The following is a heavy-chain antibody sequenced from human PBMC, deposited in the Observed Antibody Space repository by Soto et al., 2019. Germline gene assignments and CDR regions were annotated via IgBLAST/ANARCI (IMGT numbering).Heavy chain of an antibody. Sequence: SSVKVSCKASGGTFSSYAISWVRQAPGQGLEWMGGIIPIFGTANYAQKFQGRVTITADESTSTAYMELSSLRSEDTAVYYCARGTDILNGRFPDYYYYGMDVWGQGTTVTVSS. CDR3: ARGTDILNGRFPDYYYYGMDV. J-gene: IGHJ6*02. D-gene: IGHD3-9*01. CDR2: IIPIFGTA. V-gene: IGHV1-69*13. CDR1: GGTFSSYA.